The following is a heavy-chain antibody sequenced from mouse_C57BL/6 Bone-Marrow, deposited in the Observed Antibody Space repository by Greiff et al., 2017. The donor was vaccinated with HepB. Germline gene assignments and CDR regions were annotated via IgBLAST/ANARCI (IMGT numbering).Heavy chain of an antibody. CDR1: GYTFTSYW. V-gene: IGHV1-55*01. CDR3: ARGIGVTTVVPYYFDY. J-gene: IGHJ2*01. D-gene: IGHD1-1*01. CDR2: IYPGSGST. Sequence: QVQLQQPGAELVKPGASVKMSCKASGYTFTSYWITWVKQRPGQGLEWIGDIYPGSGSTNYNEKFKSKATLTVDTSSSTAYMQLSSLTSEDSAVYYCARGIGVTTVVPYYFDYWGQVTTLTVSS.